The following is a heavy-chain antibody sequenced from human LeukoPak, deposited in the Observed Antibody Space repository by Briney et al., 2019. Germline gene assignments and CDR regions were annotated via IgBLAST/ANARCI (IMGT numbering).Heavy chain of an antibody. D-gene: IGHD6-13*01. CDR1: GYTFTGYY. CDR3: ARDYPPIAAAGTNDY. V-gene: IGHV1-2*02. J-gene: IGHJ4*02. Sequence: ASVKVSCKASGYTFTGYYMHWVRQAPGQGLEWMGWINPNSGGTNYAQKFQGRVTMTGDTSISTAYMELSRLRSDDTAVYYCARDYPPIAAAGTNDYWGQGTLVTVSS. CDR2: INPNSGGT.